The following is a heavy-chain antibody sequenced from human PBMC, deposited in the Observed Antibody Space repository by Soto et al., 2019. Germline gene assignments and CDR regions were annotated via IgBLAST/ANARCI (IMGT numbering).Heavy chain of an antibody. CDR1: GFTFSSYS. V-gene: IGHV3-48*01. CDR3: AKSPGGYYSFYI. J-gene: IGHJ3*02. CDR2: ISSNSSTI. D-gene: IGHD3-3*01. Sequence: PGGSLRLSCAASGFTFSSYSMNWVRQAPGKGLEWVSYISSNSSTIYYADSVKGRFTISRDNSKNTLYLQMNSLRAEDTAVYYCAKSPGGYYSFYIWGQGTMVTVSS.